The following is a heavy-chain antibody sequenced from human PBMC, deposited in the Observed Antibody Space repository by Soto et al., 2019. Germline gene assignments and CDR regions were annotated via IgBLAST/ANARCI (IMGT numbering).Heavy chain of an antibody. Sequence: QVHLQESGPGLVKPSETLSLTCTVSGGSLSKSYWTWIRQTPGKGLEWIGYIYSSGTTNYNPSLKSRVTISLDTSKNQFSLKLRSVTAADTAVYYCGRQRVTLILPGAFEIWGQGTMVTVSS. CDR1: GGSLSKSY. V-gene: IGHV4-59*01. J-gene: IGHJ3*02. D-gene: IGHD3-22*01. CDR3: GRQRVTLILPGAFEI. CDR2: IYSSGTT.